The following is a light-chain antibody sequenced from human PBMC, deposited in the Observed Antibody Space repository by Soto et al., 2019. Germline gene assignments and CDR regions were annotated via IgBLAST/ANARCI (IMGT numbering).Light chain of an antibody. CDR1: SSDVGIFNY. CDR2: EVN. J-gene: IGLJ2*01. Sequence: TQPPSASGSPGQSVTISCTGTSSDVGIFNYVSWYQQHPDQAPKLLIFEVNKRPSGVPDRFSASKSGNTASLTVSGLQAEDEADYYCCSYAGSNTLIFGGGTKLTVL. CDR3: CSYAGSNTLI. V-gene: IGLV2-8*01.